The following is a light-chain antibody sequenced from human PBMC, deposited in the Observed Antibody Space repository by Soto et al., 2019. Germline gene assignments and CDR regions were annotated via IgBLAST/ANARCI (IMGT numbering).Light chain of an antibody. CDR2: DAS. J-gene: IGKJ4*01. V-gene: IGKV3-11*01. Sequence: EIVLTQSPATLSLSPGERATLSCRASQSVSSYLAWYQQKPGQAPRLLIYDASNRATGIPARFSGSGSGTEFTLTISSLEPEDFAGYYCQQRSNWPPTFGGGTKVEIK. CDR3: QQRSNWPPT. CDR1: QSVSSY.